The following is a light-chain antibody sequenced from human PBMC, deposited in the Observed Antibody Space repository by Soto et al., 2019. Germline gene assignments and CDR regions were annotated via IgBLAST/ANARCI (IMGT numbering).Light chain of an antibody. J-gene: IGKJ3*01. CDR1: QSVDTY. CDR3: QQRRNWVS. V-gene: IGKV3-11*01. CDR2: DTS. Sequence: QSPAILSLSPXXRATLSCXASQSVDTYIAWYQQRPGHPPRLLIHDTSHRASGVPARFRGSGSGTDFTLTITSLEPEDFGVYFCQQRRNWVSFGPGTRL.